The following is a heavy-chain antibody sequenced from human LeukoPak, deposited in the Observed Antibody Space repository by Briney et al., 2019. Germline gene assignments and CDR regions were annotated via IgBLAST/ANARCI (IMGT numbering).Heavy chain of an antibody. Sequence: SETLSLTCTVSGYSISSGYYWGWIRQPPGKGLEWIGSIYHSGSTYYNPSLKSRVTISVDTSKNQFSLKLSSVTAADTAVYYCARDNSGYDTGGYNWFGPWGQGTLVTVSS. J-gene: IGHJ5*02. CDR3: ARDNSGYDTGGYNWFGP. CDR2: IYHSGST. V-gene: IGHV4-38-2*02. D-gene: IGHD5-12*01. CDR1: GYSISSGYY.